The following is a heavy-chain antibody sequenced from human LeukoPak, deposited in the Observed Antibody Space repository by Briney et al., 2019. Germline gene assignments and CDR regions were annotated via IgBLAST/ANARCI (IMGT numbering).Heavy chain of an antibody. Sequence: ASVKVSCKASGYTFTGYYMHWVRQAPGQGLEWTGWINTNTGNPTYAQGFTGRFVFSLDTSVSTTYLQINSLEAEDTAVYYCARAFQSLGGLSLPDYWGQGTLVTVSS. V-gene: IGHV7-4-1*02. J-gene: IGHJ4*02. CDR3: ARAFQSLGGLSLPDY. CDR2: INTNTGNP. D-gene: IGHD3-16*02. CDR1: GYTFTGYY.